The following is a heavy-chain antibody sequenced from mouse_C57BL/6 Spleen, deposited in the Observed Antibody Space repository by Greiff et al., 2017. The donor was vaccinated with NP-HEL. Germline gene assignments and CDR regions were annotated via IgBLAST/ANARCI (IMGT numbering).Heavy chain of an antibody. V-gene: IGHV5-17*01. D-gene: IGHD2-4*01. Sequence: EVKVVESGGGLVKPGGSLKLSCAASGFTFSDYGMHWVRQAPEKGLEWVAYISSGSSTIYYADTVKGRFTISRDNAKNTLFLQMTSLRSEDTAMYYCARVYDYEGWFAYWGQGTLVTVSA. CDR1: GFTFSDYG. J-gene: IGHJ3*01. CDR2: ISSGSSTI. CDR3: ARVYDYEGWFAY.